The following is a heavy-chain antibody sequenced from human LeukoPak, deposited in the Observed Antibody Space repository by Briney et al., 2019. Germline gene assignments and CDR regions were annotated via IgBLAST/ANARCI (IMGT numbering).Heavy chain of an antibody. J-gene: IGHJ2*01. CDR1: GGSFSGYY. CDR2: INHSGST. Sequence: SETLSLTCAVYGGSFSGYYWSWIRQPPGEGLEWIGEINHSGSTNYNPSLKSRVTISVDTSKNQFSLKLSSVTAADTAVYYCARVLEGSSGQHWYFDLWGRGTLVTVSS. CDR3: ARVLEGSSGQHWYFDL. V-gene: IGHV4-34*01. D-gene: IGHD6-19*01.